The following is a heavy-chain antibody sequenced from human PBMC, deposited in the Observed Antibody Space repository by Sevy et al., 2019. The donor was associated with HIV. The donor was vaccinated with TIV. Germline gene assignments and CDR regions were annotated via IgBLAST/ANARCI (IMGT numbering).Heavy chain of an antibody. CDR3: AKEVYGGIAAAGTGEFDP. V-gene: IGHV3-9*01. CDR1: GFTFDDYA. J-gene: IGHJ5*02. D-gene: IGHD6-13*01. CDR2: ISWKSGSI. Sequence: GGSLRLSCAASGFTFDDYAMHWVRQAPGKGLEWVSGISWKSGSIGYADSVKGRFTISRDNAKNSLYLQMNSLGADDTTLYYCAKEVYGGIAAAGTGEFDPWGQGTLVTVSS.